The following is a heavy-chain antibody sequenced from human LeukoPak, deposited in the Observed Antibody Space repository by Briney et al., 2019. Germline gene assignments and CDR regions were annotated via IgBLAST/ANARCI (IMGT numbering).Heavy chain of an antibody. CDR1: GFTFSTYW. D-gene: IGHD6-6*01. Sequence: GGSLRLSCAASGFTFSTYWMSWVRQAPGKGLEWVANIKEDGSEKYYVDSVKGRFTISRDNAKNSLYLQMNRLRAEDTAVYYCARPLIAARSLYVYWGQGTLVTVSS. J-gene: IGHJ1*01. CDR2: IKEDGSEK. V-gene: IGHV3-7*01. CDR3: ARPLIAARSLYVY.